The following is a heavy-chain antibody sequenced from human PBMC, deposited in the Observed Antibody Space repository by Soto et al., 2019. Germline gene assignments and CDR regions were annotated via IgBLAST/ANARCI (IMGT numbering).Heavy chain of an antibody. CDR3: ARDHRWGYEYGDYGDS. CDR1: GFSLEEYG. J-gene: IGHJ5*01. CDR2: MHRHGNST. V-gene: IGHV3-20*04. D-gene: IGHD4-17*01. Sequence: EVQLVESGGGVVRPGGSLRLACVGSGFSLEEYGMSWVRQAPGKGPEWVSGMHRHGNSTGYADSVKGRFTISRDDAKNSLYLQMNSRRAEDTAFYYWARDHRWGYEYGDYGDSWGHGTLVTVSS.